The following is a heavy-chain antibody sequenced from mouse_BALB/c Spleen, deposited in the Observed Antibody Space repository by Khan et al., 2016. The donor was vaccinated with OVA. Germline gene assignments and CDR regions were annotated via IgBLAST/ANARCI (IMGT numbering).Heavy chain of an antibody. CDR1: GYSITSDYA. D-gene: IGHD1-1*01. CDR2: ISYSGNT. J-gene: IGHJ2*01. V-gene: IGHV3-2*02. CDR3: ARVYGGDFDY. Sequence: EVQLVETGPGLVKPSQSLSLTCTVTGYSITSDYAWNWIRQFPGNKLEWMGFISYSGNTNYNPSLKSRISITRDKSKNQFFLQLNSVPAEDTATYYCARVYGGDFDYWGQGTTLTVSS.